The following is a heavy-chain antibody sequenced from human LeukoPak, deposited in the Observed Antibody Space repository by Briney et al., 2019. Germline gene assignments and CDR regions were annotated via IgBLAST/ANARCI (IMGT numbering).Heavy chain of an antibody. CDR3: ARETSGATWGSFDY. CDR2: VSFDGSNK. V-gene: IGHV3-30*03. Sequence: GTSLRLSCAASGFTFSSNGMHWVRQAPGKGLEWVAVVSFDGSNKYFEDSVKGRFSISRDNSKNTLYLQMNSLRAEDTAVYYCARETSGATWGSFDYWGQGTLVTVSS. CDR1: GFTFSSNG. D-gene: IGHD1-26*01. J-gene: IGHJ4*02.